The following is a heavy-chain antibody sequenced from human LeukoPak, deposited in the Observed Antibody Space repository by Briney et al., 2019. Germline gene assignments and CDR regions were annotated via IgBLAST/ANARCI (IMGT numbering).Heavy chain of an antibody. CDR3: ARGNYDILTGPRRTDAFDI. Sequence: ASLKVSCKASGYTFTSYGISWVRQAPGQGLEWMGWISAYNGNTNYAQNLQGRVTMTTDTSTSTAYMELRSLRSDDTAMYYCARGNYDILTGPRRTDAFDIWGQGTMVTVSS. CDR2: ISAYNGNT. V-gene: IGHV1-18*01. D-gene: IGHD3-9*01. CDR1: GYTFTSYG. J-gene: IGHJ3*02.